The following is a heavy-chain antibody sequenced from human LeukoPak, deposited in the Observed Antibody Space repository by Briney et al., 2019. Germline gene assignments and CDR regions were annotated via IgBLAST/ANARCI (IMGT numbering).Heavy chain of an antibody. D-gene: IGHD6-13*01. CDR1: GFTFSSYS. J-gene: IGHJ4*02. V-gene: IGHV3-21*01. Sequence: PGGSLRLSCAASGFTFSSYSMNWVRQAPGKGLECVSSISSSSSYIYYADSVKGRFTISRDNAKNSLYLQMNSLRAEDTAVYYCARVQTAGMNYWGQGTLVTVSS. CDR2: ISSSSSYI. CDR3: ARVQTAGMNY.